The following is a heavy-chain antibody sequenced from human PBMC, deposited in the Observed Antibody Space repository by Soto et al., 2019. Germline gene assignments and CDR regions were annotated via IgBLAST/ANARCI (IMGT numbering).Heavy chain of an antibody. CDR3: AKTDYYDSSGPTESDGMDV. D-gene: IGHD3-22*01. CDR2: ISYDGSNK. V-gene: IGHV3-30*18. CDR1: GFTFSSYG. Sequence: GGSLRLSCAASGFTFSSYGMHWVRQAPGKGLEWVAVISYDGSNKYYADSVKGRFTISRDNSKNTLYLQMNSLRAEDTAVYYCAKTDYYDSSGPTESDGMDVWGQGTTVTVSS. J-gene: IGHJ6*02.